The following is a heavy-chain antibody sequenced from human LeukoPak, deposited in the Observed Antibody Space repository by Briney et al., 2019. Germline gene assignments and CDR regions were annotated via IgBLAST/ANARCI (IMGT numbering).Heavy chain of an antibody. J-gene: IGHJ4*02. CDR1: GFTFSDSP. CDR2: IRSKPNSYAT. D-gene: IGHD2-15*01. Sequence: GGPLKLSCAASGFTFSDSPFHWLRQASGKGLEWVGRIRSKPNSYATAYTASVKGRFTISRDDSKNMAYLQMNSLNTEDTAMYYCTRHLIGSTPFDYWGQGTLVSVSS. CDR3: TRHLIGSTPFDY. V-gene: IGHV3-73*01.